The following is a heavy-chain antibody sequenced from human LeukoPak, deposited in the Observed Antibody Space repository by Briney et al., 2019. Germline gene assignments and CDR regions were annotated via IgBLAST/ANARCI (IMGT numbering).Heavy chain of an antibody. CDR3: AKRGVVIRVILVGFHKEAYYFDS. D-gene: IGHD3-22*01. J-gene: IGHJ4*02. CDR2: TSDSGGRT. V-gene: IGHV3-23*01. CDR1: GITLSNYG. Sequence: GGSLRLSCAVSGITLSNYGMSWVRQAPGKGLEWVAGTSDSGGRTNYADSVKGRFTISRDNPKNTLYLQMNSLRAEDTAVYFCAKRGVVIRVILVGFHKEAYYFDSWGQGALVTVSS.